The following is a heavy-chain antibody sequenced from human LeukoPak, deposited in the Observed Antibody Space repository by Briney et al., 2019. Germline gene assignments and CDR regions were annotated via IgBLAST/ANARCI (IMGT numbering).Heavy chain of an antibody. J-gene: IGHJ4*02. CDR1: GFTFSSYS. CDR3: ARDSAWELLPSSLDY. Sequence: GGSLRLSCAASGFTFSSYSMNWVRQAPGKGLEWASSISSSSSYIYYADSVKGRFTISRDNAKNSLYLQMNSLRAEDTAVYYCARDSAWELLPSSLDYWGQGTLVTVSS. D-gene: IGHD1-26*01. CDR2: ISSSSSYI. V-gene: IGHV3-21*01.